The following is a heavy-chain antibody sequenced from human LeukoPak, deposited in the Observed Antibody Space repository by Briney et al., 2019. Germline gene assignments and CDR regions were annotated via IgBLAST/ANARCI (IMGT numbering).Heavy chain of an antibody. CDR3: ARVWAYCSSTSCRQAGIDY. D-gene: IGHD2-2*01. CDR1: GFTVSSNY. Sequence: PGGSLRLSCAASGFTVSSNYMSWVRQAPGKGLEWVSVIYSGGSTYYADSVKGRFTISRDNSKNTLYLQMNSLRAEDTAVYYCARVWAYCSSTSCRQAGIDYWGQGTLVTVSS. V-gene: IGHV3-53*01. J-gene: IGHJ4*02. CDR2: IYSGGST.